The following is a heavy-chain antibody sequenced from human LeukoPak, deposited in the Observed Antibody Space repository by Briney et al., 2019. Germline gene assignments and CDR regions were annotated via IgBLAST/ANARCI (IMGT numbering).Heavy chain of an antibody. CDR2: FDPEDGET. V-gene: IGHV1-24*01. CDR1: GYTLTELS. D-gene: IGHD6-19*01. J-gene: IGHJ4*02. CDR3: ATVYGPAVAGHFDY. Sequence: ASVKVSCKVSGYTLTELSMHWVRQAPGKGPEWMGGFDPEDGETIYAQKFQGRVTMTEDTSTDTAYMELSSLRSEDTAVYYCATVYGPAVAGHFDYWGQGTLVTVSS.